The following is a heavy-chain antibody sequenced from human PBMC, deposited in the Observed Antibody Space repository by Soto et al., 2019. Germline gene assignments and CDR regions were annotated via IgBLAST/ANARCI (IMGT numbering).Heavy chain of an antibody. Sequence: EVQLLESGGGLVQPGGSLRLSCAASGFTFSSYAMSWVRQAPGKGLEWVSAISGSGGSTYYADSVKGRFTISRDNSKNTLYLQMNSLRPEDTAVYYCAKGRVGAARPYYYYYYMDVWGKGTTVTVSS. CDR3: AKGRVGAARPYYYYYYMDV. V-gene: IGHV3-23*01. D-gene: IGHD6-6*01. CDR1: GFTFSSYA. CDR2: ISGSGGST. J-gene: IGHJ6*03.